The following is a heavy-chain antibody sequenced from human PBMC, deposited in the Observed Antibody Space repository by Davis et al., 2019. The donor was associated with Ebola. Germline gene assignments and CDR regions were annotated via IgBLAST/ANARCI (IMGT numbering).Heavy chain of an antibody. V-gene: IGHV4-4*07. CDR1: GGSISSYY. CDR3: AVYTTGYSYFDY. D-gene: IGHD2-15*01. J-gene: IGHJ4*02. CDR2: IYPSGST. Sequence: SETLSLTCTVSGGSISSYYWSWIRQPAGKGLEWIGRIYPSGSTDYNPSLKSRVTMSVDTPKNQFSLKLSSVTAADTAVYYCAVYTTGYSYFDYWGQGTLVTVSS.